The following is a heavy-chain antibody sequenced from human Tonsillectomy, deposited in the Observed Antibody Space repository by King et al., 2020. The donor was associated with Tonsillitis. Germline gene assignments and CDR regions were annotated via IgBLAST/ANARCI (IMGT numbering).Heavy chain of an antibody. D-gene: IGHD6-13*01. J-gene: IGHJ4*02. CDR3: ARDEAAAGIFDY. V-gene: IGHV3-53*01. CDR1: GFTVSFNY. CDR2: IYSGGST. Sequence: VQLVESGGGLIQPGGSLRLSCAASGFTVSFNYMSWVRQAPGKGLEWVSVIYSGGSTYYADSVKGRFAISRDNSKNPLYLQMNSLRAEDTAVYYCARDEAAAGIFDYWGQGTLVTVSS.